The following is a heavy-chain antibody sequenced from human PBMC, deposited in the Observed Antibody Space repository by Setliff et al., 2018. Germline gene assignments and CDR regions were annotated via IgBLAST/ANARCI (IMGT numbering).Heavy chain of an antibody. V-gene: IGHV4-38-2*01. CDR1: GYSISSGYY. D-gene: IGHD5-12*01. Sequence: PSETLSLTCAVSGYSISSGYYWGWIRQPPGKGLEWIGSIYHSGSTYYNPSLKSRVTISVDTSKNQFSLKLSSVTAADTAVYYCARGDPGQWLRLGYFDYWGQGTLVTVSS. CDR3: ARGDPGQWLRLGYFDY. CDR2: IYHSGST. J-gene: IGHJ4*02.